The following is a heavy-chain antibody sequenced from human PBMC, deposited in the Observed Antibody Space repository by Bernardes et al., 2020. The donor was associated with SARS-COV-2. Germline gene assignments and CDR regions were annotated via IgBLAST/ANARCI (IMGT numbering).Heavy chain of an antibody. V-gene: IGHV4-31*03. CDR2: IYYSGST. Sequence: LSLTCTVSGGSISSGGYYWSWIRQHPGKGLEWIGYIYYSGSTYYNPSLKSRVTISVDTSKNQFSLKLSSVTAADTAVYYCARGIPQSITIFGVVIPGNWFDPWGQGTLVTVSS. D-gene: IGHD3-3*01. CDR3: ARGIPQSITIFGVVIPGNWFDP. CDR1: GGSISSGGYY. J-gene: IGHJ5*02.